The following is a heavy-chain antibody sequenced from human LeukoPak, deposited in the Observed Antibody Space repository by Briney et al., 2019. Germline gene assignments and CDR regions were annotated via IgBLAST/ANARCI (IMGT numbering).Heavy chain of an antibody. Sequence: PGGSLRLSCAASGFTFSSYDMHWVRQATGKGLEWVSAIGTAGDTYYPGSVKGRFTISRENAKNSLYLQMNSLRAGDTAVYYCARAINSGSYPRGAFDIWGQGTMVTVSS. V-gene: IGHV3-13*01. D-gene: IGHD1-26*01. CDR2: IGTAGDT. CDR1: GFTFSSYD. J-gene: IGHJ3*02. CDR3: ARAINSGSYPRGAFDI.